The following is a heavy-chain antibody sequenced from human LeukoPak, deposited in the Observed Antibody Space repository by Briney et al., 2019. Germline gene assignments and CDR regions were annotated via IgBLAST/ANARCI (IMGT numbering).Heavy chain of an antibody. Sequence: ASVKVSCKASGYTFTGYYMHWVRQAPGQGLEWMGWINPNSGGTNYAQKFQGRVTMTRDTSISTAYMELSSLTSDDTAVYYCARDPRAPGQPPFDYWGQGTLVTVSS. V-gene: IGHV1-2*02. D-gene: IGHD4/OR15-4a*01. CDR3: ARDPRAPGQPPFDY. CDR1: GYTFTGYY. J-gene: IGHJ4*02. CDR2: INPNSGGT.